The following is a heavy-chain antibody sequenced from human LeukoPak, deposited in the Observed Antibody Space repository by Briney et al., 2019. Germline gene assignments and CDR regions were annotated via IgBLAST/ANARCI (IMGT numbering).Heavy chain of an antibody. V-gene: IGHV3-53*01. J-gene: IGHJ1*01. CDR2: IYSGGST. D-gene: IGHD2-21*01. CDR3: ASAREYCGSAECYEYFQH. Sequence: GGSLRLSCAASGVTVGTNSMSWARQSPGKGLEWVSVIYSGGSTYNADSVNGRFTVSRDNSRNTSFLQMNNLRAEDTALYFCASAREYCGSAECYEYFQHWGQGTLVIVSS. CDR1: GVTVGTNS.